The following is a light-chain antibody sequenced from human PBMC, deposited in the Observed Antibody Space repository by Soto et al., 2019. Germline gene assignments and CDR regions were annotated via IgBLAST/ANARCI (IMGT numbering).Light chain of an antibody. CDR1: QSVSTY. Sequence: EIVLTQSPATLSLSPGERATLSCRASQSVSTYLAWYQQKPGQAPRLLIYDGSNRATGIPARFSGSGSGTDFTLTISSLEAEDFAVYYCRQRSNWLWTFGQGTKVEIK. V-gene: IGKV3-11*01. J-gene: IGKJ1*01. CDR2: DGS. CDR3: RQRSNWLWT.